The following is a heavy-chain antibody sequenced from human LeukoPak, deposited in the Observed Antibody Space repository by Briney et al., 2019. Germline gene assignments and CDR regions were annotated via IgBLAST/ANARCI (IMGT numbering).Heavy chain of an antibody. Sequence: ASVKVSCKASGYTFTCYDINWVRQATGQGLEWMGWMNPNSGNTGYAQKFQGRVTMTRNTSISTAYMELSSLRSEDTAVYYCARGLGRLPAALYYGMDVWGQGTTVTVSS. J-gene: IGHJ6*02. CDR3: ARGLGRLPAALYYGMDV. CDR1: GYTFTCYD. D-gene: IGHD2-2*01. CDR2: MNPNSGNT. V-gene: IGHV1-8*01.